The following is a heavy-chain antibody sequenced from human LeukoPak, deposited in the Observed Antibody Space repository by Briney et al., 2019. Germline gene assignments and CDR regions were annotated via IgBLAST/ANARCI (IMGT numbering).Heavy chain of an antibody. J-gene: IGHJ4*02. Sequence: GSLRLSCAASGFTFGDYAMHWIRQPAGKGLEWIGRIYTSGSTNYNPSLKSRVTMSVDTSKNQFSLKLSSVTAADTAVYYCARDRIAARGGDYFDYWGQGTLVTVSS. V-gene: IGHV4-4*07. CDR1: GFTFGDYA. CDR2: IYTSGST. CDR3: ARDRIAARGGDYFDY. D-gene: IGHD6-6*01.